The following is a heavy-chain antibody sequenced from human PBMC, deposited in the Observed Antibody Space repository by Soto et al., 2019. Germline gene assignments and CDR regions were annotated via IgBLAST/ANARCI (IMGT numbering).Heavy chain of an antibody. CDR2: INHSGST. D-gene: IGHD2-2*02. CDR3: ARGMFLYYYFDY. Sequence: PSETLSLTCAVYGGSFSGYYWSWIRQPPGKGLEWIGEINHSGSTNYNPSLKSRVTISVDTSKNQFSLKLSSVTAADTAVYYCARGMFLYYYFDYWGQGTLVTVSS. CDR1: GGSFSGYY. J-gene: IGHJ4*02. V-gene: IGHV4-34*01.